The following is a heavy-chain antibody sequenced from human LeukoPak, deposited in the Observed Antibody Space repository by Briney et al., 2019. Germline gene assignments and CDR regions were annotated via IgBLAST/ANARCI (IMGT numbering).Heavy chain of an antibody. CDR2: IYYSGST. Sequence: PSQTLSLTCTVSGGSISSGDYYWSWIRQPPGKGLEWIGYIYYSGSTNYNPSLKSRVTISVGTSKNQFSLKLSSVTAADTAVYYCARGLYDSRAGYWGQGTLVTVSS. V-gene: IGHV4-30-4*08. CDR3: ARGLYDSRAGY. J-gene: IGHJ4*02. D-gene: IGHD3-22*01. CDR1: GGSISSGDYY.